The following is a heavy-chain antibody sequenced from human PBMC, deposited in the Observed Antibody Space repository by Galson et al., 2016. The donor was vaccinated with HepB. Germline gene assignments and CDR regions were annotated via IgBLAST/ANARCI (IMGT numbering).Heavy chain of an antibody. Sequence: CAISGDSVSNNSAAWNWIRQSPSRGLEWLGRTYFKSKWYNDYAVSVKSRITINPDTSQNQFSLQMNSVTPEDTAVYYCARYSLLRGGEQPFDYWGQGTLVTVSS. V-gene: IGHV6-1*01. J-gene: IGHJ4*02. CDR3: ARYSLLRGGEQPFDY. CDR2: TYFKSKWYN. D-gene: IGHD1/OR15-1a*01. CDR1: GDSVSNNSAA.